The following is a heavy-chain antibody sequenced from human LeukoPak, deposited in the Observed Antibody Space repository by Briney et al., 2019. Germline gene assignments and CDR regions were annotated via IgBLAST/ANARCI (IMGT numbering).Heavy chain of an antibody. D-gene: IGHD4-17*01. V-gene: IGHV1-2*06. Sequence: ASVKVSCKASGYTFTGHYMHWVRQAPGQGLEWMGRINPNSGGTNYAQKFQGRVTMTRDTSISTAYMELSRLRSDDTAVYYCARVPLYGDYDYWGQGTLVTVSS. J-gene: IGHJ4*02. CDR2: INPNSGGT. CDR1: GYTFTGHY. CDR3: ARVPLYGDYDY.